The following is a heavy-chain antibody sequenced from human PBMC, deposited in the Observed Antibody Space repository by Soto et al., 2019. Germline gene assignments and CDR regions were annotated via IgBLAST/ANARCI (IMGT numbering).Heavy chain of an antibody. CDR3: ARDLGYSYGSNWFDP. Sequence: SVKVSCKASGGTFSSYAISWVRQAPGQGLEWMGGIIPIFGTANYAQKFQGRVTITADESTGTAYMELSSLRSEDTAVYYCARDLGYSYGSNWFDPWGQGTLVTVSS. V-gene: IGHV1-69*13. D-gene: IGHD5-18*01. J-gene: IGHJ5*02. CDR2: IIPIFGTA. CDR1: GGTFSSYA.